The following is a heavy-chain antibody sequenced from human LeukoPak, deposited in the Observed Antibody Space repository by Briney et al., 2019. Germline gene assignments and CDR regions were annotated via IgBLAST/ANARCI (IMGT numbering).Heavy chain of an antibody. V-gene: IGHV4-39*01. D-gene: IGHD6-19*01. CDR3: ARGGLWLAYFDY. CDR1: GGSISSSSYY. CDR2: IYYSGST. Sequence: SETLSLTCTVSGGSISSSSYYWGWIRQPPGKGLEWIGSIYYSGSTYYNPSLKSRVTISVDTSKNQFSLKLSSVTAADTAVYYCARGGLWLAYFDYWGQGTLVTVSS. J-gene: IGHJ4*02.